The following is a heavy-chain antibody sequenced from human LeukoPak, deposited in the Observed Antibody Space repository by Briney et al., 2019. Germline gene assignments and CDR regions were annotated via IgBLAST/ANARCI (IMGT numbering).Heavy chain of an antibody. CDR1: GGSISSGGYY. CDR3: AREVNWNSVALFFDY. Sequence: SQTLSPTCTVSGGSISSGGYYWSWIRQHPGNGLEWIGYIYYSGSTYHNPSLESRVTISVDTSKNQFSLKLSSVTAADTAVYYCAREVNWNSVALFFDYWGQGTLVTVSS. D-gene: IGHD1-7*01. J-gene: IGHJ4*02. V-gene: IGHV4-31*03. CDR2: IYYSGST.